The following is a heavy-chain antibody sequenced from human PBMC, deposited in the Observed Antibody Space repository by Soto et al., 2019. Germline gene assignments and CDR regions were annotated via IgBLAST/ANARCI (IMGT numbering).Heavy chain of an antibody. J-gene: IGHJ6*02. D-gene: IGHD2-2*01. Sequence: GGSLRLSCAASGFTFSSYAMSWVRQAPGKGLEWVSAISGSGGSTYYADSVKGRFTISRDNSKNTLYLQMNSLRAEDTAVYYCEKRGGSNYYYYGMDVWGQGTMVTVSS. CDR3: EKRGGSNYYYYGMDV. V-gene: IGHV3-23*01. CDR1: GFTFSSYA. CDR2: ISGSGGST.